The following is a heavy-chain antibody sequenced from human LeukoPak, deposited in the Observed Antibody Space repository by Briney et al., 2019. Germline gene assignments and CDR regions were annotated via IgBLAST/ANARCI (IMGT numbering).Heavy chain of an antibody. V-gene: IGHV3-23*01. CDR1: GFTVSDYY. J-gene: IGHJ4*02. CDR3: ATYSYYRFDY. D-gene: IGHD3-10*01. CDR2: VSGSGDNT. Sequence: GGSLRLSCAASGFTVSDYYMNWIRQAPGKGLEWVSDVSGSGDNTHYADSVKGRFTISRDNSKNTVYLQMNSLRAEDTAVYYCATYSYYRFDYWGQGTLVTVSS.